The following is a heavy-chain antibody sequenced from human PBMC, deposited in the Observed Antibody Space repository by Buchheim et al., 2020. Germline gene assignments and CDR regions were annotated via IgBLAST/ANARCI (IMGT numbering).Heavy chain of an antibody. J-gene: IGHJ3*02. CDR3: ARGRLVDNSDSPPLGI. CDR1: GYTFTAYY. Sequence: QVQLLQSGAEVKKPGASVKASCKASGYTFTAYYLHWVRQAPGQGLEWMGWINPNNGATDYPQKFQGTVTMTRDTSLSTTYMELSGLSSDDTAVFYCARGRLVDNSDSPPLGIWGQGT. D-gene: IGHD6-19*01. CDR2: INPNNGAT. V-gene: IGHV1-2*02.